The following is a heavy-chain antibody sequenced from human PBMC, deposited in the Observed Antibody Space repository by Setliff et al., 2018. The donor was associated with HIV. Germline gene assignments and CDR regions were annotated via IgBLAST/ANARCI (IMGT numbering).Heavy chain of an antibody. D-gene: IGHD2-2*01. CDR1: GYSFTTYA. J-gene: IGHJ4*02. CDR2: ISAYNGNT. Sequence: ASVKVSCKASGYSFTTYAISWVRQAPGQGLEWMGWISAYNGNTLYAQQFQGRVTMTEDTSTDTAYMELISLRSEDTAVYYCARAPRGVGSSSYFDYWGQGAQVTVSS. CDR3: ARAPRGVGSSSYFDY. V-gene: IGHV1-18*01.